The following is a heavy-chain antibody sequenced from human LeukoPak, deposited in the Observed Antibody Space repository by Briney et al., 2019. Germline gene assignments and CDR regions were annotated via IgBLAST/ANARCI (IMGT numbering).Heavy chain of an antibody. J-gene: IGHJ5*02. CDR2: FDPEDGET. V-gene: IGHV1-24*01. D-gene: IGHD2-2*01. Sequence: ASVKVSRKVSGYTLTELSMHWVRQAPGKGLEWMGGFDPEDGETIYAQKFQGRVTMTEDTSTDTAYMELSSLRSEDTAVYYCATRALVVPAAAFDPWGQGTLVTVSS. CDR3: ATRALVVPAAAFDP. CDR1: GYTLTELS.